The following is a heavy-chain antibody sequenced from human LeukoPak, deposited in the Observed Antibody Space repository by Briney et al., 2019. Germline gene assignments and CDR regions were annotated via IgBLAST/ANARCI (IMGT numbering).Heavy chain of an antibody. Sequence: GGSLRLSCAASGFTFSSYNMNWVRQAPGKGLEWVAVISYDGSNKYYADSVKGRFTISRDNSKNTLYLQMNSLRAEDTAVYYCASGDEYYYDSSGYLDYWGQGTLVTVSS. CDR3: ASGDEYYYDSSGYLDY. CDR2: ISYDGSNK. CDR1: GFTFSSYN. V-gene: IGHV3-30*03. J-gene: IGHJ4*02. D-gene: IGHD3-22*01.